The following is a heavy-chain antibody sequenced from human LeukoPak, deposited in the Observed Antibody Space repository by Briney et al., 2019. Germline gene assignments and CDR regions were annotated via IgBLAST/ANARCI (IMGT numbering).Heavy chain of an antibody. J-gene: IGHJ6*03. D-gene: IGHD1-14*01. CDR2: IRVDNGDT. CDR3: AGVNLYYNYMDV. V-gene: IGHV1-18*01. CDR1: GYTFTRYG. Sequence: GASVKVSCKASGYTFTRYGISWVRQAPGQGLEWMGWIRVDNGDTDNAQKFQGRVTITTDTSSTTIHMELRSLRSDDTAVYYCAGVNLYYNYMDVWGKGTTVTVSS.